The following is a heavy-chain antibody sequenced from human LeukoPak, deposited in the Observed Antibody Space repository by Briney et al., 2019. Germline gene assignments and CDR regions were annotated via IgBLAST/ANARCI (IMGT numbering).Heavy chain of an antibody. J-gene: IGHJ5*01. CDR3: ARGWFDS. Sequence: ASVKVSCTASGYTFTNYYMHWVRQAPGQGLEWMGIINPSGGSTSYAQRFQGRVTMTSDTSTSTVYMDLSSLRSEDPAVYYCARGWFDSWGQGTLVTVSS. CDR1: GYTFTNYY. V-gene: IGHV1-46*01. CDR2: INPSGGST.